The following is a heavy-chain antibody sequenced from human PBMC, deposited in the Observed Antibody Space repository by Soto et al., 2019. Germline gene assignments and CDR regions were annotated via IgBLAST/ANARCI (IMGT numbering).Heavy chain of an antibody. J-gene: IGHJ4*02. CDR3: AKERSVVATTPDFDY. D-gene: IGHD5-12*01. V-gene: IGHV3-30*18. Sequence: QVQLVESGGGVVQPGRSLRLSCAASGFTFSSFGMHGSRKAQGKGLEWVAVASYDGSYKSYADSVKGRFTISRDNSKNTLYLQMNSLRAEDTAVYYCAKERSVVATTPDFDYWGQGTLVTVSS. CDR2: ASYDGSYK. CDR1: GFTFSSFG.